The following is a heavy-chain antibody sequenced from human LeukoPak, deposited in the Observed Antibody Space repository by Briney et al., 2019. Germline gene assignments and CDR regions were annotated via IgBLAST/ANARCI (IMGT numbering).Heavy chain of an antibody. D-gene: IGHD1-7*01. V-gene: IGHV1-2*02. CDR3: ARHRATTHYYGMDV. Sequence: ASVKVSCKASGYTFSGYYIHWVRQAPGQGLEWMGWVNPRNDGTDYAPKFQGRVTMASDKSSSTASMELTRLTSGDTAVYYCARHRATTHYYGMDVWGQGTTVTVSS. CDR2: VNPRNDGT. CDR1: GYTFSGYY. J-gene: IGHJ6*02.